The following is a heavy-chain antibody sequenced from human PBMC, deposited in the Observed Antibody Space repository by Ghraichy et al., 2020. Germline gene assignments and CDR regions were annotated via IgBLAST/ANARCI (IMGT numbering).Heavy chain of an antibody. D-gene: IGHD6-19*01. J-gene: IGHJ6*02. CDR1: GGSISSSNW. Sequence: ESLNISCAVSGGSISSSNWWSWVRQPPGKGLEWIGEIYHSGSTNYNPSLKSRVTISVDKSKNQFSLKLSSVTAADTAVYYCARLVSQWLVPSYYYYGMDVWGQGTTVTVSS. CDR2: IYHSGST. V-gene: IGHV4-4*02. CDR3: ARLVSQWLVPSYYYYGMDV.